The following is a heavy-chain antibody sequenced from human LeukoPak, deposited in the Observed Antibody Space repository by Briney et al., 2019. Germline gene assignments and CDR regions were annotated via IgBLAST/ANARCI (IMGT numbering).Heavy chain of an antibody. D-gene: IGHD5-12*01. CDR3: AKGMYSGHDLGDYYFDY. CDR2: ISWNSGSI. Sequence: GGSLRLSCAASGFTFDDYAMHWVRQAPGKGLEWVSGISWNSGSIGYADSVKGRFTISRDNAKNSLYLQMNSLRAEDMALYYCAKGMYSGHDLGDYYFDYWGQGTLVTVSS. V-gene: IGHV3-9*03. J-gene: IGHJ4*02. CDR1: GFTFDDYA.